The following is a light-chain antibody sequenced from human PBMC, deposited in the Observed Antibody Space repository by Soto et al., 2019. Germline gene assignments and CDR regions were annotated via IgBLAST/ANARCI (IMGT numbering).Light chain of an antibody. Sequence: QSALTQPASMSGFPGQSITISCTGTSSDVGGYKYVSWHQQHPGKAPKLMIFEVSSRPSGVSNRFSGSKSGNTASLTISGLQPEAEGHYYCSSYTRSSTRVFGGGTKLTVL. CDR1: SSDVGGYKY. V-gene: IGLV2-14*01. CDR2: EVS. CDR3: SSYTRSSTRV. J-gene: IGLJ2*01.